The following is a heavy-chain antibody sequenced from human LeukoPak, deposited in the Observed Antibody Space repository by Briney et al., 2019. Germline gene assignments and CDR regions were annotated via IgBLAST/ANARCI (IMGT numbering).Heavy chain of an antibody. J-gene: IGHJ4*02. CDR2: IYPGNSDA. CDR3: ARQDGDGFYYFDY. V-gene: IGHV5-51*01. Sequence: GESLKISCKGSGYTFNFYWIGWVRQMPGKGLEWMGIIYPGNSDARYSPSFQGQVTISVDKSISTAYLQWSSLKASDTAMYYCARQDGDGFYYFDYWGRGSLVTVSS. D-gene: IGHD2-21*02. CDR1: GYTFNFYW.